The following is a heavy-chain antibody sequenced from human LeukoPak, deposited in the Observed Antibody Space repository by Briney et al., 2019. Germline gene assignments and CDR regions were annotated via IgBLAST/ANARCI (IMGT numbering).Heavy chain of an antibody. CDR3: VRQGTNRGYYLLDY. Sequence: PSETLSLTCTVSGGSISSYYWSWIRQPPGEGLEWIGYIYYSGSTNYNPSLKSRVTISVDTSKNQFSLKLSSVTAADTATYYCVRQGTNRGYYLLDYWGPGHLVTVSS. J-gene: IGHJ4*02. D-gene: IGHD3-3*01. V-gene: IGHV4-59*01. CDR1: GGSISSYY. CDR2: IYYSGST.